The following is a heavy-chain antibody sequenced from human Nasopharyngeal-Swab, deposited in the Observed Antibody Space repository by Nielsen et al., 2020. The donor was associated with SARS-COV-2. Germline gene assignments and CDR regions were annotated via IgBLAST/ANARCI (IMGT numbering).Heavy chain of an antibody. CDR2: INSDGSST. D-gene: IGHD3-16*01. V-gene: IGHV3-74*01. J-gene: IGHJ1*01. CDR1: GFTFSSYW. Sequence: LSLTCAASGFTFSSYWMHWVRQAPGKGLVWVSRINSDGSSTSYADSVKGRFTISRDNAKNTLYLQMNSRRAEETEGEEGERGGRRGGEKKKKNFQHWGQGTLVTVSS. CDR3: ERGGRRGGEKKKKNFQH.